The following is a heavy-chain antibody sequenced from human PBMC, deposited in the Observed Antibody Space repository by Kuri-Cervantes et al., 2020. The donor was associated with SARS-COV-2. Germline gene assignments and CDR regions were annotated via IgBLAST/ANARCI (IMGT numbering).Heavy chain of an antibody. V-gene: IGHV4-34*01. D-gene: IGHD3-3*01. Sequence: SETLSLTCAVYGVSLSNHYWSWIRQSPGKGLEWIGEIHHSGTTNYNPSLKSRVTISLDTSKNQFSLKLSSVTAADTAVYYCARDRATIFGVVTPSWYFDLWGRGTLVTVSS. CDR2: IHHSGTT. J-gene: IGHJ2*01. CDR3: ARDRATIFGVVTPSWYFDL. CDR1: GVSLSNHY.